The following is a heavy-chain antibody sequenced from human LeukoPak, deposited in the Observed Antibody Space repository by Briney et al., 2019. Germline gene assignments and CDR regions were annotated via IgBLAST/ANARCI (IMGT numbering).Heavy chain of an antibody. CDR3: ARDHRQSMITFGGVIVIGAFDI. V-gene: IGHV4-34*01. CDR2: INHSGST. J-gene: IGHJ3*02. Sequence: SETLSLTCAVYGGSFSGYYWSWIRQPPGKGLEWIGEINHSGSTNYNPSLKSRVTISVDTSKNQFSLKLSSVTAADTAVYYCARDHRQSMITFGGVIVIGAFDIWGQGTMVTVSS. D-gene: IGHD3-16*02. CDR1: GGSFSGYY.